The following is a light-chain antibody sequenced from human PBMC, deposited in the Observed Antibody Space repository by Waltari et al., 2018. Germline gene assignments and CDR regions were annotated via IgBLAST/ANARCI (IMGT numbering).Light chain of an antibody. CDR3: QQYDISPLT. V-gene: IGKV3-20*01. CDR2: GAS. J-gene: IGKJ4*01. Sequence: EIVLTQSPGTLSFSPGERATLSCSASQTVRTTYLAWYQQKPGQAPTLLIYGASSRATGIPDRCSGSGSGTDFSLTISSLEPEDFAVYYCQQYDISPLTFGGGTKVEIK. CDR1: QTVRTTY.